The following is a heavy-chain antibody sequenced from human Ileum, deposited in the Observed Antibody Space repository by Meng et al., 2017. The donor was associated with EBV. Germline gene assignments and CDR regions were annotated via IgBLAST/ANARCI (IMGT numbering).Heavy chain of an antibody. CDR3: ARVGQWLPIDY. CDR2: IYHSGST. CDR1: GGPISSSNW. J-gene: IGHJ4*02. V-gene: IGHV4-4*02. Sequence: GRLRRSGPGLVTPSGPLSLTCAVSGGPISSSNWWSWVRQPPGKGLEWIGEIYHSGSTNYNPSLKSRVTISVDKSKNQFSLNLSSVTAADTAVYYCARVGQWLPIDYWGQGTLVTVSS. D-gene: IGHD6-19*01.